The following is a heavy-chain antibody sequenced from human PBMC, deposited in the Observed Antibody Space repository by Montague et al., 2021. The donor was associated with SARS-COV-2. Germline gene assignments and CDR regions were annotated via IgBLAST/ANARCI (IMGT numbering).Heavy chain of an antibody. Sequence: SETLSLTCTVSGGSISSSSYYWGWIRQPPGKGLEWIGNIYYSGSTYYNPSLKSRVTISVDTSKNQFSLKLSSVTAADTAVYYCARQHAGYCSGGICYWGAYFDYWGQGTLVTVSS. D-gene: IGHD2-15*01. CDR2: IYYSGST. CDR1: GGSISSSSYY. J-gene: IGHJ4*02. CDR3: ARQHAGYCSGGICYWGAYFDY. V-gene: IGHV4-39*01.